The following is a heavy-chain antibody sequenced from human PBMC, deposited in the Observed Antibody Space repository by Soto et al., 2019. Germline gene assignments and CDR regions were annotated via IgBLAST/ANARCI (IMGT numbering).Heavy chain of an antibody. CDR1: GDTFISYA. Sequence: QVQLVQPGAEVRKPGSSVTVSCKAYGDTFISYAIRWVRHAPGQGLEWIGGIVPFNGTSHYAQNFQGRVTITGDKSPSTPYMELTSLRSEETAVYYGARVGFSGRCRFDYRGQGDMVTASS. J-gene: IGHJ4*02. CDR3: ARVGFSGRCRFDY. V-gene: IGHV1-69*06. CDR2: IVPFNGTS. D-gene: IGHD1-26*01.